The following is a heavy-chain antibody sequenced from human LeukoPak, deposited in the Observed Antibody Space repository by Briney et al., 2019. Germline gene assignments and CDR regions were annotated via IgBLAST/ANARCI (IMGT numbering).Heavy chain of an antibody. D-gene: IGHD5-18*01. Sequence: GGSLRLSCAASGFTFDDYAMHWVCQAPGKGLEWVSLISWDGGSTYYADSVKGRFTISRDNSKNSLYLQMNSLRAEDTALYYCAKDSRGYSYGPPDYWGQGTLVTVSS. V-gene: IGHV3-43D*03. CDR3: AKDSRGYSYGPPDY. CDR2: ISWDGGST. J-gene: IGHJ4*02. CDR1: GFTFDDYA.